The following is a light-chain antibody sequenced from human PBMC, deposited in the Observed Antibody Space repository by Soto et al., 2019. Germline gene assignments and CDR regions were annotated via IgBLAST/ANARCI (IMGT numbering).Light chain of an antibody. J-gene: IGKJ4*01. V-gene: IGKV3-15*01. CDR1: QSVSSK. Sequence: ETVMTQSPATLSVSPGDTATLSCRASQSVSSKLAWYQQKPGQAPRILIYGASTRATGIPARFSGSGSGTEFTLPISSLQSEDVAVYYCQQYNEWPPLTFGGGTKVEIK. CDR2: GAS. CDR3: QQYNEWPPLT.